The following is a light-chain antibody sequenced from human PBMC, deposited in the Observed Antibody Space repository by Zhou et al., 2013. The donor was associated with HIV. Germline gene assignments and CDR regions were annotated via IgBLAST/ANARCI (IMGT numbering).Light chain of an antibody. CDR3: QKYNSAPQT. CDR2: AAS. V-gene: IGKV1-27*01. Sequence: DIQMTQSPSSLSASVGDRVTITCRASQGISNYLAWYQQKPGKVPKLLIYAASALQSGVPSRFGGSGSGTDFTLTISSLQPEDAATYYCQKYNSAPQTFGQGTKVEIK. CDR1: QGISNY. J-gene: IGKJ1*01.